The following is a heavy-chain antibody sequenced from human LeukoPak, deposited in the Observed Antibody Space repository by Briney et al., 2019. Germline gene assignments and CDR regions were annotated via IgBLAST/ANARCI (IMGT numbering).Heavy chain of an antibody. CDR1: GFTFSSYS. D-gene: IGHD2-8*02. V-gene: IGHV3-21*01. CDR2: I. J-gene: IGHJ5*02. CDR3: ATGGGDWFDP. Sequence: GGSLRLSCAASGFTFSSYSMNWVRQAPGKGLEWVSSIKGRFTISRDNAKNSLYLQMNSLRAEDTAVYCCATGGGDWFDPWGQGTLVTVSS.